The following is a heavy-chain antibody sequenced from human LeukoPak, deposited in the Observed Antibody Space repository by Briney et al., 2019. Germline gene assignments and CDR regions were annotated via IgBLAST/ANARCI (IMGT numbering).Heavy chain of an antibody. CDR1: GGSMSSGDYY. Sequence: SETLSLTCTVSGGSMSSGDYYWSWIRQHPGKGLEWIGYIYYSGTTYYNPSLKSRVTISLDTSKNQFSLKLSSVTAADTAVYYCARDQEDSGTDYWGQGTLVTVSS. D-gene: IGHD3-10*01. CDR2: IYYSGTT. V-gene: IGHV4-31*03. CDR3: ARDQEDSGTDY. J-gene: IGHJ4*02.